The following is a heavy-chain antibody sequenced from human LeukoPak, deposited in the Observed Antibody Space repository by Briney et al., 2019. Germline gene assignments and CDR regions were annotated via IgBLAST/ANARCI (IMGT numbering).Heavy chain of an antibody. CDR1: GFTFSSYA. V-gene: IGHV3-23*01. Sequence: PGGSLRLSCAASGFTFSSYAMSWVRQAPGKGLEWVSAISGSGGSTYYADSVKGRFTISRDNSKNTLYLQMNSLIAEDTAVYYCAKGDYDYYYYGMDGWGQGTTVTVSS. CDR2: ISGSGGST. D-gene: IGHD3-3*01. CDR3: AKGDYDYYYYGMDG. J-gene: IGHJ6*02.